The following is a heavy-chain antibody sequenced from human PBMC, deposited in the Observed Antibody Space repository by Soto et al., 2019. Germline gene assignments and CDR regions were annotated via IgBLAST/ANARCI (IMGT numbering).Heavy chain of an antibody. CDR1: GYTFTSYD. CDR2: MNPNSGNT. V-gene: IGHV1-8*01. J-gene: IGHJ6*02. Sequence: QVQLVQSGAEVKKPGASVTVSCKASGYTFTSYDINWVRQATGQGRAWMGWMNPNSGNTGYAQKFQGRVTMTRNTSISTSYMELRSLRSEDTAVYYCAREKTSYGMAVWGQGPRVTVSS. CDR3: AREKTSYGMAV.